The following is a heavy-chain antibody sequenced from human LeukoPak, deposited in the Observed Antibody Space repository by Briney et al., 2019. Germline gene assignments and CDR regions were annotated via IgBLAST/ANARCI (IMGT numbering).Heavy chain of an antibody. V-gene: IGHV4-34*01. Sequence: SETLSLTCAVYGGSFSGYYWSWIRQPPGKGLEWIGEINHSGSTNYNPSLKSRVTISVDTSKNQFSLKLSSVTAADTAVYYCANQNSYYYYYMDVWGKGTTVTVSS. D-gene: IGHD2/OR15-2a*01. CDR2: INHSGST. J-gene: IGHJ6*03. CDR1: GGSFSGYY. CDR3: ANQNSYYYYYMDV.